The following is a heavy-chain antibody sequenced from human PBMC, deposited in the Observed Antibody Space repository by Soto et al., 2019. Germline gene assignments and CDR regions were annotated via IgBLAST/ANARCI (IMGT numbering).Heavy chain of an antibody. V-gene: IGHV3-7*03. CDR2: IKQDGGEE. J-gene: IGHJ3*02. Sequence: PWGSLRVSWAASGLIFSDYSMSWVRQSPGNGTEGVANIKQDGGEEYYVDSVKGLLTISRDNAKNSLYLQMNSLRAEDTAVYYCLGWVSYDYVGGSYRYNALDIWGQGTMVTVSS. D-gene: IGHD3-16*02. CDR3: LGWVSYDYVGGSYRYNALDI. CDR1: GLIFSDYS.